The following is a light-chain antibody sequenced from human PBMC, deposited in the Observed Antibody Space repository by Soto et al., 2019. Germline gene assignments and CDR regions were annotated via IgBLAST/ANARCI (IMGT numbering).Light chain of an antibody. CDR1: SSDVGSYNL. CDR3: CSYAGSSTWV. J-gene: IGLJ3*02. V-gene: IGLV2-23*01. Sequence: QSALTQLASVSGSPGQSITISCTGTSSDVGSYNLVSWYQQHPGKAPKLMIYEGSKRPSGVSNRFSGSKSGNTASLTISGLQAEDEADYYCCSYAGSSTWVFGGGTK. CDR2: EGS.